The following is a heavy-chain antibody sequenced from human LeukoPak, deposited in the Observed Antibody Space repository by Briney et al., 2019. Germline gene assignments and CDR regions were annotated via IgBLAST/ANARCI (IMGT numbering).Heavy chain of an antibody. D-gene: IGHD3/OR15-3a*01. Sequence: PGGSLRLSCGASGFTFSRYAMSWVRQAPGKGLQWVSQIDGSGAALYYADSVKGRFTISRDNSKNMLYVQMNSLRAEDTAVYFCARSRWIETYDFYAFDIWGQGTMVTVSA. CDR3: ARSRWIETYDFYAFDI. CDR2: IDGSGAAL. CDR1: GFTFSRYA. V-gene: IGHV3-23*01. J-gene: IGHJ3*02.